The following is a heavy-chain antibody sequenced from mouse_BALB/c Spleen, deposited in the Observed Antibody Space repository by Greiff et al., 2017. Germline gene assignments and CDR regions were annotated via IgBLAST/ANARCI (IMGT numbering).Heavy chain of an antibody. V-gene: IGHV1-74*01. Sequence: QVQLKQPVAELVRPGASVKLSCKASGYSFTSYWMNWVKQRPGQGLEWIGMIHPSDSETRLNQKFKDKATLTVDKSSSTAYMQLSSPTSEDSAVYYCASRGEYRYDEGFAYWGQGTLVTVSA. J-gene: IGHJ3*01. CDR3: ASRGEYRYDEGFAY. CDR1: GYSFTSYW. D-gene: IGHD2-14*01. CDR2: IHPSDSET.